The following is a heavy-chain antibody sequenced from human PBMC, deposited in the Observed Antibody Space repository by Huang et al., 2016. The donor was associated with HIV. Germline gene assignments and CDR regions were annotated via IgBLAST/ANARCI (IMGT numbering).Heavy chain of an antibody. J-gene: IGHJ3*02. CDR1: GFTFSSYT. V-gene: IGHV3-21*01. CDR2: ISSSGSYI. CDR3: ARAKLGSCSDGSCPGGAFDI. D-gene: IGHD2-15*01. Sequence: EVQLVESGGGLVKPGGSLRLSCAASGFTFSSYTMNWVRQAPWKGLVWVSSISSSGSYIYYADSMKGRLTISRDNAKNSLHLQVNSLRAEDTAVFYCARAKLGSCSDGSCPGGAFDIWGQGTLVSVSS.